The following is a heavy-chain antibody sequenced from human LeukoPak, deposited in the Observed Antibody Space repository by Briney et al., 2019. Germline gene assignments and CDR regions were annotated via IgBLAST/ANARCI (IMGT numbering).Heavy chain of an antibody. J-gene: IGHJ4*02. CDR1: GFTFRSYA. Sequence: PGGSLRLSCAASGFTFRSYAMSWVRQAPGKGLEWVSAISGSGSSTYYADSVKGRFTISRDNSKNTLYLQMNSLRAEDTAVYYCAKDESRYYDSGGNFHYWGQGTLVTVSS. V-gene: IGHV3-23*01. CDR3: AKDESRYYDSGGNFHY. CDR2: ISGSGSST. D-gene: IGHD3-22*01.